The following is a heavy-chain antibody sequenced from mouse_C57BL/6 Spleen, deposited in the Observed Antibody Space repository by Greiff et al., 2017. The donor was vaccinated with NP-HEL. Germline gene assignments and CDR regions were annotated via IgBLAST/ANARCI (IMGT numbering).Heavy chain of an antibody. CDR3: ARDRAYGSSPAWFAY. J-gene: IGHJ3*01. Sequence: VQLQQSGPGLVKPSQSLSLTCSVTGYSITSGYYWNWIRQFPGNKLEWMGYISYDGSNNYNPSLKNRISITRDTSKNQFFLKLNSVTTEDTATYYCARDRAYGSSPAWFAYWGQGTLVTVSA. CDR2: ISYDGSN. CDR1: GYSITSGYY. D-gene: IGHD1-1*01. V-gene: IGHV3-6*01.